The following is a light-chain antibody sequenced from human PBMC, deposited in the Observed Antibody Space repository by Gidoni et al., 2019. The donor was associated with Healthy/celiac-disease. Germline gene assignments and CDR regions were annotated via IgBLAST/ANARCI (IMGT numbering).Light chain of an antibody. J-gene: IGKJ4*01. CDR3: QQSYSTPLT. Sequence: DIQMTQSQSSLYASVGDRVTITCRASQSISSYLNWYQQKPGKAAKLLIYASSSLQSGVPSRFRGSGSGTDVTLTISRLQPEDFATYYCQQSYSTPLTFGGGTKVEIK. CDR2: ASS. CDR1: QSISSY. V-gene: IGKV1-39*01.